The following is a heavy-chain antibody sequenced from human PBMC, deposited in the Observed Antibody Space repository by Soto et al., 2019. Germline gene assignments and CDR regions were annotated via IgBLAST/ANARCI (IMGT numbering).Heavy chain of an antibody. CDR1: GFTFSRYS. Sequence: PGGSLRLSCAASGFTFSRYSMNWVRQAQGKGLEWVSSISSSSSYIYYADSVKGRFTISRDNAKNSLYLQMNSLRAEDTAVYYCARASTPDDFWSGYYTLCWFDPWGQGTLVTVSS. D-gene: IGHD3-3*01. CDR3: ARASTPDDFWSGYYTLCWFDP. CDR2: ISSSSSYI. V-gene: IGHV3-21*01. J-gene: IGHJ5*02.